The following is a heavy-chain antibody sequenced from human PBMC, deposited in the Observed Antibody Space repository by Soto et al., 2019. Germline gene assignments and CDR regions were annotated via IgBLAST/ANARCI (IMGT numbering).Heavy chain of an antibody. Sequence: QVQLQESGPGLVKPSGTLSLTCAVSSGSISSSNWWSWVRQPPGKGLEWIGEIYHSGSTNYNPSLNSRVTIPVDKSKNQFSLKLSSVTAADTAVYYCARVVLARVVDSSGWYLVDYWGQGTLVTVSS. D-gene: IGHD6-19*01. CDR3: ARVVLARVVDSSGWYLVDY. V-gene: IGHV4-4*02. CDR2: IYHSGST. J-gene: IGHJ4*02. CDR1: SGSISSSNW.